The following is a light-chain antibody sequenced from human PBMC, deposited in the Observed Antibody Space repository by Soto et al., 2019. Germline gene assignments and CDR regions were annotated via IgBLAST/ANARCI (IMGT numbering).Light chain of an antibody. CDR2: DVT. V-gene: IGLV2-14*03. J-gene: IGLJ3*02. CDR3: TSYTSDSTWV. Sequence: QSALTQPASVSGSPGQSITISCTGTSSDVGGYSYVCWYQQHPGKAPKVMIYDVTNRPAGVSDRFSGSKSGNTASLTISGLQAEDEAYYYCTSYTSDSTWVFGGGTKLTVL. CDR1: SSDVGGYSY.